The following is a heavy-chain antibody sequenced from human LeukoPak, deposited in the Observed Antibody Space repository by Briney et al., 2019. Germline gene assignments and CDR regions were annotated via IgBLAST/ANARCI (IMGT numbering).Heavy chain of an antibody. CDR3: ARRTIGAVAATGSWFDP. Sequence: SETLSLTCTVSGGSISSSSYYWGWIRQPPGTGLEWIGSIYYSGSTYYNPSLKSRVTISVDTSKNQFSLKRSSVTAADTAVYYCARRTIGAVAATGSWFDPWGQGTLVTVSS. J-gene: IGHJ5*02. D-gene: IGHD2-15*01. CDR2: IYYSGST. CDR1: GGSISSSSYY. V-gene: IGHV4-39*01.